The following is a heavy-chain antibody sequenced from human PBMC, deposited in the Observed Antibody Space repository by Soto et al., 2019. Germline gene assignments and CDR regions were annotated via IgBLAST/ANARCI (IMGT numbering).Heavy chain of an antibody. CDR3: ARYCGGDCSPNYWYFDL. J-gene: IGHJ2*01. CDR2: ISAYNGNT. D-gene: IGHD2-21*02. V-gene: IGHV1-18*01. CDR1: GYTFTSYG. Sequence: QVQLVQSGAEVKKPGASVKVSCKASGYTFTSYGISWVRQAPGQGLEWMGWISAYNGNTNYAQKLQGRVTMTTDTSXSKXYMELRSLRSDDTAVYYCARYCGGDCSPNYWYFDLWGRGTLVTVSS.